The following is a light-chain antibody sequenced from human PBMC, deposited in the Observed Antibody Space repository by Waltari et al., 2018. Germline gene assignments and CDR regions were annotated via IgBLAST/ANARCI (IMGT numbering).Light chain of an antibody. CDR2: GNT. V-gene: IGLV1-40*01. Sequence: QSVLTQPPSMSGAPGQKVTIPCTGGSSNFGANYDVHWYQQFPGTAPKRLFFGNTNRPAGVPGRFAGSRSGNSASLAIAGLQSEDEAVYYCQSFDSSLSASVFGGGTKLTVL. J-gene: IGLJ3*02. CDR3: QSFDSSLSASV. CDR1: SSNFGANYD.